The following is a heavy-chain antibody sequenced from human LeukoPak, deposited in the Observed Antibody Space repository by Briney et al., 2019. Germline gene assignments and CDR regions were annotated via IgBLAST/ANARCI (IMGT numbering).Heavy chain of an antibody. CDR3: ARVEAAYDAFDI. CDR1: GFTFSNYA. D-gene: IGHD6-25*01. Sequence: GGSLRLSCSASGFTFSNYAMHWVRQAPGKGLEYVSAISSNGGSTYYADSVKGRFTISRDNSKNTVYLQMNSLRAEDTAVYYCARVEAAYDAFDIWGQGTMVTVSS. J-gene: IGHJ3*02. CDR2: ISSNGGST. V-gene: IGHV3-64*04.